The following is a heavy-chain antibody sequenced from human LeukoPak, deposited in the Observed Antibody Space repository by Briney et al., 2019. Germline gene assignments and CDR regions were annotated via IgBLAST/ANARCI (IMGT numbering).Heavy chain of an antibody. V-gene: IGHV3-48*03. CDR1: GFTFSSYE. CDR3: AKGPLYGSGSYYAFDY. CDR2: ISSHGSTI. J-gene: IGHJ4*02. D-gene: IGHD3-10*01. Sequence: GGSLRLSCAASGFTFSSYEMNWVRQAPGKGLEWVSYISSHGSTIYYADSVKGRFTTSRDNSKNTLYLQMNSLRAEDTAVFHCAKGPLYGSGSYYAFDYWGQGTLVTVSS.